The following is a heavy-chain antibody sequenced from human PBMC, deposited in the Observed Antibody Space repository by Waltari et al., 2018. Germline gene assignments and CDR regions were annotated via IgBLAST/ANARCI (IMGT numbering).Heavy chain of an antibody. V-gene: IGHV1-18*01. CDR3: ARDDVDSSAFGGF. Sequence: QLVQSGAEVKKPGASVKVSCKGSGYIFSNYGVTWVRQAPGQGLEWMGWIRGYNGGAKYEEKVEGRVTMTRDTSTSTAYMEIRGLRSDDTAVYFCARDDVDSSAFGGFWGQGTQVTVSS. J-gene: IGHJ4*02. CDR1: GYIFSNYG. CDR2: IRGYNGGA. D-gene: IGHD3-16*01.